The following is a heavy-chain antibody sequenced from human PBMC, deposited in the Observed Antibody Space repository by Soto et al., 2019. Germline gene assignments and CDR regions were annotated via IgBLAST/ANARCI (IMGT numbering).Heavy chain of an antibody. D-gene: IGHD6-13*01. Sequence: SETLSLTCTVSGGSISSGGYYWSWIRQPPGKGLEWIGYIYYSGSTNYNPSLKSRVTISVDTSKNQFSLKLSSVTAADTAVYYCARVGIGGAAALFGAYYYGMDVWGQGTTVTVSS. J-gene: IGHJ6*02. CDR2: IYYSGST. CDR3: ARVGIGGAAALFGAYYYGMDV. V-gene: IGHV4-61*08. CDR1: GGSISSGGYY.